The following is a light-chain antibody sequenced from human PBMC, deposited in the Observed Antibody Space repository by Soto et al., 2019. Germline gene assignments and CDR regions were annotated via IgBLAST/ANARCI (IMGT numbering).Light chain of an antibody. V-gene: IGKV1-27*01. CDR2: ASS. CDR1: QDIRNF. CDR3: QKYSSVPV. J-gene: IGKJ3*01. Sequence: DIQMTQSQTSLSASVGDRVTITCRASQDIRNFVAWYQQKPGKAPKLLIYASSTLQSVVPSRFSGSGSGTDFTLTINRLQPEDVATYSCQKYSSVPVFGPGTKVEIK.